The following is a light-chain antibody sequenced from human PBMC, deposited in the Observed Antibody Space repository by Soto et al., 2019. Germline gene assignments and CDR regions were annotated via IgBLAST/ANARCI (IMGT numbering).Light chain of an antibody. Sequence: DIQMTQSPPTLSASVGDRVTITCRASQSIRHYLAWYQQMPGKAPKLLIYGASTLQSGVPSRFSGSESGTEFTLTISSLQPDDFGTYFCQHHNSYSQTFGQGTKVEIK. CDR1: QSIRHY. J-gene: IGKJ1*01. CDR2: GAS. V-gene: IGKV1-5*01. CDR3: QHHNSYSQT.